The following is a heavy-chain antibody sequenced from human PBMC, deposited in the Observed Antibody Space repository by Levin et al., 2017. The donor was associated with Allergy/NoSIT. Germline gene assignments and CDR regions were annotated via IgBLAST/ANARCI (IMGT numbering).Heavy chain of an antibody. Sequence: QPGGSLRLSCAASGFTVNSNYMNWVRQAPGKGLEWVSVLYTGGSTYYADSVKGRFTFSRDNSKNTLYLQMNSLRAEDTAVYYCARDRSQQLSANGMDVWGQGTTVTVSS. J-gene: IGHJ6*02. V-gene: IGHV3-53*01. CDR2: LYTGGST. D-gene: IGHD6-13*01. CDR1: GFTVNSNY. CDR3: ARDRSQQLSANGMDV.